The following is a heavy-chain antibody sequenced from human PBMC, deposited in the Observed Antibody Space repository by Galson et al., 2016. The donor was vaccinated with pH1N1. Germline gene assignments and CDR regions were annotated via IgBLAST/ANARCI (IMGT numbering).Heavy chain of an antibody. CDR2: ISDSGDYT. Sequence: SLRLSCAASGFTFSNYAMSWVRQAPGKGLEWVSGISDSGDYTYYVDSVKGRFTISRDNSKNTLYVQMNSLRAEDTAVYYCAKTYDFWAAYPPYYFDSWGQGTLVTVSS. CDR3: AKTYDFWAAYPPYYFDS. CDR1: GFTFSNYA. J-gene: IGHJ4*02. D-gene: IGHD3-3*01. V-gene: IGHV3-23*01.